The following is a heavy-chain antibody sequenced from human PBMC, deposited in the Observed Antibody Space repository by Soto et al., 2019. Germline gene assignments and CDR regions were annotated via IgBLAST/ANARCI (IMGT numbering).Heavy chain of an antibody. D-gene: IGHD3-22*01. V-gene: IGHV4-61*01. CDR1: GGSVSSGNYY. CDR3: ARSMFYSDGTNYSPFEH. J-gene: IGHJ4*02. Sequence: QVRLQESGPGLVKPSETLSLTCTVSGGSVSSGNYYWSWIRQPPGEGLEWIGYFYYTGSINYNPSLKSQVTIFIDASKNQFSRRLSSVTAADTAVYYCARSMFYSDGTNYSPFEHWGQGTLVTASS. CDR2: FYYTGSI.